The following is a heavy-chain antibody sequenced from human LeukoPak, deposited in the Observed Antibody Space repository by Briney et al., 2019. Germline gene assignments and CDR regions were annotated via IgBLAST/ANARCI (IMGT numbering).Heavy chain of an antibody. CDR2: IYYSGST. Sequence: SETLSLTCTVSGVSISSSNSYWGWIRQPPGKGLEWIRSIYYSGSTYYNPSLKSRVTISVDTSKNQFSLKLSSVTAADTAVYYCARVYYSNSYDYWYFDLWGRGTLVTVSS. V-gene: IGHV4-39*07. CDR3: ARVYYSNSYDYWYFDL. CDR1: GVSISSSNSY. J-gene: IGHJ2*01. D-gene: IGHD6-13*01.